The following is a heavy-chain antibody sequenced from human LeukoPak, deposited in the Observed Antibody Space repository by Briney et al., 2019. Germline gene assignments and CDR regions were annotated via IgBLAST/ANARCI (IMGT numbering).Heavy chain of an antibody. Sequence: GGSLRLSCAASGFTFSSYAMSWVRQAPGKGLEWDSAISGSGGSTYYADSVKGRFTISRDNSKNTLYLQMNSLRAEDTAVYYCAKVKAGTGANWFDPWGQGTLVTVSS. CDR2: ISGSGGST. J-gene: IGHJ5*02. D-gene: IGHD6-19*01. CDR1: GFTFSSYA. CDR3: AKVKAGTGANWFDP. V-gene: IGHV3-23*01.